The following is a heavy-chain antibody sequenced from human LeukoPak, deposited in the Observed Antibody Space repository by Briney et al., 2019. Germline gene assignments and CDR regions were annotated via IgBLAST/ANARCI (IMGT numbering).Heavy chain of an antibody. J-gene: IGHJ5*02. CDR3: SSGNYADWFDP. D-gene: IGHD1-7*01. CDR2: IKQDGSEK. V-gene: IGHV3-7*01. CDR1: GFTFSSYW. Sequence: PGGSLRLSCAASGFTFSSYWMSWVRQAPGKGLEWVANIKQDGSEKYYVDSVKGRFTISRDNAKNSLYLQMNSLRAEDTAAYYCSSGNYADWFDPWGQGTLVTVSS.